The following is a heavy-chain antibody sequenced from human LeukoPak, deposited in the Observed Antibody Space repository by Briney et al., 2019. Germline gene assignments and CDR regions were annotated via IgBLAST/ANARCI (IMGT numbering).Heavy chain of an antibody. J-gene: IGHJ4*02. Sequence: SETLSLTCTVSGGSISSYYWSWIRQPPGKGLEWIGYIYYSGSTNYNPSLKSRVTISVDTSKNQFSLRLRSVTAADTAVYYCARVGDSSGYYYYFDYWGQGTLVTVSS. V-gene: IGHV4-59*01. CDR1: GGSISSYY. CDR3: ARVGDSSGYYYYFDY. CDR2: IYYSGST. D-gene: IGHD3-22*01.